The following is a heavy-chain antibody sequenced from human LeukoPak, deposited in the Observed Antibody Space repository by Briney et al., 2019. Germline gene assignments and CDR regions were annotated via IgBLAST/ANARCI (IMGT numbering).Heavy chain of an antibody. CDR2: IYPGDSDT. D-gene: IGHD2-8*01. CDR1: GYSFTSYW. Sequence: GESLKISCKGSGYSFTSYWIGWVRQMPGKGLEWMGIIYPGDSDTRYRPSFEGQVTISADKSISTAYLQWSSLKASDTAMYYCARRGFCTNGVYHFDYWGQGTLVTVSS. J-gene: IGHJ4*02. CDR3: ARRGFCTNGVYHFDY. V-gene: IGHV5-51*01.